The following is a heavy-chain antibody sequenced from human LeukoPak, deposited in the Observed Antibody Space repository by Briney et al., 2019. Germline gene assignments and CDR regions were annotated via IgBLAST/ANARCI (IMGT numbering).Heavy chain of an antibody. V-gene: IGHV3-7*01. D-gene: IGHD1-1*01. Sequence: GGSLRLSCAASGFTFSSYWMSWVRQAPGKGLEWVANIKQDGSEKYYVDSVKGRFTISRDNAKNSLYLQMNSLRAEDTAVYYCASGGLELEPSMDFDYWGQGTLVTVSS. CDR2: IKQDGSEK. CDR1: GFTFSSYW. J-gene: IGHJ4*02. CDR3: ASGGLELEPSMDFDY.